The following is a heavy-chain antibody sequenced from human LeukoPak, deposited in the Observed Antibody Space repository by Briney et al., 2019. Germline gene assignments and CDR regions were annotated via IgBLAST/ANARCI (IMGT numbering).Heavy chain of an antibody. CDR3: AKDQASYYGSGSYYTD. Sequence: GGSLRLSCAASGFTFSSYGMHWVRQAPGKGLEWVAFIRYDGSNKYYADSVKGRFTISRDNSKNTLYLQMNSLRAEDTAVYYCAKDQASYYGSGSYYTDWGQGTLVTVSS. V-gene: IGHV3-30*02. D-gene: IGHD3-10*01. CDR1: GFTFSSYG. CDR2: IRYDGSNK. J-gene: IGHJ4*02.